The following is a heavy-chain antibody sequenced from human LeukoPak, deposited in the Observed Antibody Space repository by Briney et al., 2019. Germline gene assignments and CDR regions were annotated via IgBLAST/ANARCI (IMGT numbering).Heavy chain of an antibody. D-gene: IGHD5-12*01. CDR3: ARVGGYSGYDVLDY. CDR2: IIPILGIA. V-gene: IGHV1-69*04. Sequence: SVKLSCKASGGTVSSYAISWVRQAPGQGLEWMGRIIPILGIANYAQKFQGRVTITADKSTSTAYMELSSLRSEDTDVYYCARVGGYSGYDVLDYWGQGTLVTVSS. CDR1: GGTVSSYA. J-gene: IGHJ4*02.